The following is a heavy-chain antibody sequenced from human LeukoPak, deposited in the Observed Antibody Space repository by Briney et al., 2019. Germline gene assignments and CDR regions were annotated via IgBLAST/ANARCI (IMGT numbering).Heavy chain of an antibody. V-gene: IGHV3-20*04. Sequence: PGGSLSLSCAASGFTFDVYGMSWLRHATGKGLEGVSDINWKGDSTGYADSVKGRFTISRDNAKNSLYLQMNSLRDEDTALYYCARRESSYQNYYYYYHMDVWGEGTTVTVSS. J-gene: IGHJ6*03. CDR1: GFTFDVYG. CDR3: ARRESSYQNYYYYYHMDV. D-gene: IGHD3-16*02. CDR2: INWKGDST.